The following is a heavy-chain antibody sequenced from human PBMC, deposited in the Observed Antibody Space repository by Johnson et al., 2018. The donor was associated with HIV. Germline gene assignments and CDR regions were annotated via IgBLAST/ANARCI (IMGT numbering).Heavy chain of an antibody. J-gene: IGHJ3*02. Sequence: QVQLVESGGGVVQPGRSLRLSCAVSGFTFSDYGMHWVRQAPGKGLEWVAVISYDGRYKYYADSVKGRFTISRENAKNSLYLQMNSLRAEDTAVYYCARDQWDWVGATDAFDIWGQGTMVTVSS. CDR2: ISYDGRYK. CDR1: GFTFSDYG. CDR3: ARDQWDWVGATDAFDI. D-gene: IGHD1-26*01. V-gene: IGHV3-30*03.